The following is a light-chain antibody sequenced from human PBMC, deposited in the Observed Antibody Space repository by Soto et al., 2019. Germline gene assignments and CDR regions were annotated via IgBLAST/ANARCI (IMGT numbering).Light chain of an antibody. V-gene: IGLV2-14*01. J-gene: IGLJ2*01. Sequence: QSALTQPASVSGSPGQSITISCTGTSSDVGGYDYVSWYQQHPGKAPKLMIYNVRNLPSGVSNRFSGSKAGNTASLTISGLQAEDEAAYYCSSYTSSSTVVFGGGTKLTVL. CDR2: NVR. CDR1: SSDVGGYDY. CDR3: SSYTSSSTVV.